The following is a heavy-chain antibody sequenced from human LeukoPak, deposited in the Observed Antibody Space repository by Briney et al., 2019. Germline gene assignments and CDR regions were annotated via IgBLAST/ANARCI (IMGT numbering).Heavy chain of an antibody. J-gene: IGHJ3*02. CDR3: ARDISDAFDI. CDR1: GVTFSSYA. D-gene: IGHD3-9*01. Sequence: GGSLRLSCAASGVTFSSYAMHWVRQAPGKGLGWGAVISYVVSKKYYADSVRGGFTISRDNAKNSLYLQMNSLRAEDTGVYYCARDISDAFDIWGPGKMVTVSS. V-gene: IGHV3-30-3*01. CDR2: ISYVVSKK.